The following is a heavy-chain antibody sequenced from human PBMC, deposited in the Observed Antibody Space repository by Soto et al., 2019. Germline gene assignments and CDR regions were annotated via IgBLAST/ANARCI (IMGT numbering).Heavy chain of an antibody. CDR1: GFTFSSYE. J-gene: IGHJ4*02. CDR3: AREGGGIDY. V-gene: IGHV3-48*03. CDR2: ISSSGSTT. Sequence: EVKLVESGGDWVQPGGSLRLSCAASGFTFSSYEMTWVRQAPGKGLEWISYISSSGSTTHYADSVKGRFTISRDNAKNSLFRQLDRLSAADTAVYYCAREGGGIDYWGQGTLVTVSS. D-gene: IGHD3-16*01.